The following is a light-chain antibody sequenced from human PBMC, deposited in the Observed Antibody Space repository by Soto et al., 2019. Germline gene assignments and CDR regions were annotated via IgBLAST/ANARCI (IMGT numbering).Light chain of an antibody. CDR2: DVS. Sequence: QSVLTQPASVSGSPGQSITISCTGTSSDVGGYNYVSWYQQHPGKAPKLMIYDVSNRPSGVSNRFSGSKSGNTASLTISGLQAEDEADYYCSSYTSSSGRHVVFGGGTKLTVL. V-gene: IGLV2-14*01. J-gene: IGLJ2*01. CDR3: SSYTSSSGRHVV. CDR1: SSDVGGYNY.